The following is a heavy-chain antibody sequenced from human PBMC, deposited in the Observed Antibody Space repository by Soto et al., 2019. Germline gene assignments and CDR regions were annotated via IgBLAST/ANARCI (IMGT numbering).Heavy chain of an antibody. CDR1: GYTFTVYY. CDR2: INPKSGGT. V-gene: IGHV1-2*02. D-gene: IGHD3-3*01. J-gene: IGHJ4*02. CDR3: ARDLAKGGWSAGFDY. Sequence: QVQLVQSGAEVKKPGASVNVSCKASGYTFTVYYMHWVRQALGQGLEWMGWINPKSGGTMYPQKFQGRVTMTWDTSISTAYMALTRLRSDDTAVYYCARDLAKGGWSAGFDYWCQGTLVTVSS.